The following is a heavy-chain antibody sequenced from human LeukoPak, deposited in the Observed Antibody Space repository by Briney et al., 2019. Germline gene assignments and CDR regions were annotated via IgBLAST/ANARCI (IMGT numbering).Heavy chain of an antibody. Sequence: GGSLRLSCAASGFTFSSYGMHWVRQAPGKGLEWVAFIRYDGSNKYYADSVKGRFTISRDNSKTTLYPQMNSLRAEDRAVYYCAKDYYGAGSYYANFDYWGQGTLVTVSS. V-gene: IGHV3-30*02. J-gene: IGHJ4*02. CDR3: AKDYYGAGSYYANFDY. D-gene: IGHD3-10*01. CDR1: GFTFSSYG. CDR2: IRYDGSNK.